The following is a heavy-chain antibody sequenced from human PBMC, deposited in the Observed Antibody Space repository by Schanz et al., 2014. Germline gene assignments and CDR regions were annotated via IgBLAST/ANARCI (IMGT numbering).Heavy chain of an antibody. CDR3: ARGRFGNWYFDL. J-gene: IGHJ2*01. Sequence: VQLQESGPGLVKPSETLSLTCTVSGGSISSYYWSWLRQPPGKGLEWIGYIFHSGNTNSDPSLKSRAPLSLAPSKTHSPLTLNPATAADTAVYYCARGRFGNWYFDLWGRGTLVTISS. CDR1: GGSISSYY. D-gene: IGHD3-10*01. V-gene: IGHV4-4*08. CDR2: IFHSGNT.